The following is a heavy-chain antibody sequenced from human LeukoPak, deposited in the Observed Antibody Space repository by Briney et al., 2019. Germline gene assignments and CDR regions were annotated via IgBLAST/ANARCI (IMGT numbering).Heavy chain of an antibody. Sequence: GGSLXLSCVASGFTFSGRDMXXXXQPLGKGXXXXXRIXXXXXITHYAXXXXGRFIVSRXDSKNTLYLQMNSLRAEATAVYYCARVRYNGYTTWDYWGQGTLVTVSS. CDR2: IXXXXXIT. J-gene: IGHJ4*02. CDR1: GFTFSGRD. CDR3: ARVRYNGYTTWDY. D-gene: IGHD5-12*01. V-gene: IGHV3-23*01.